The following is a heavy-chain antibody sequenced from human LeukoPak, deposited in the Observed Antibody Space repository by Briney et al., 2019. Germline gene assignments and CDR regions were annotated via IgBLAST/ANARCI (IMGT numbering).Heavy chain of an antibody. CDR1: GGTFSSYA. Sequence: ASVKVSCKASGGTFSSYAISWVRQAPGQGLEWMGRIIPILGIANYAQKFQGRVTITADKSTSTAYMELSSLRSEDTAVYYCARGGAAAGRDDDAFDIWGQGTMVTVSS. CDR2: IIPILGIA. J-gene: IGHJ3*02. CDR3: ARGGAAAGRDDDAFDI. D-gene: IGHD6-13*01. V-gene: IGHV1-69*04.